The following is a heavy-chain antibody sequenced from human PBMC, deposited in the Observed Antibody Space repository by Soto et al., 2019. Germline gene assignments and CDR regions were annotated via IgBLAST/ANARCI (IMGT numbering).Heavy chain of an antibody. CDR3: ARDPGLYYYGSGSRRNYFDY. D-gene: IGHD3-10*01. J-gene: IGHJ4*02. CDR1: GGTFSSYA. V-gene: IGHV1-69*13. CDR2: IIPIFGTA. Sequence: ASVKVSCKASGGTFSSYAISWVRQAPGQGLEWMGGIIPIFGTANYAQKFQGRVTITADESTSTAYMELSSLRSEDTAVYYCARDPGLYYYGSGSRRNYFDYWGKGTLVTLFS.